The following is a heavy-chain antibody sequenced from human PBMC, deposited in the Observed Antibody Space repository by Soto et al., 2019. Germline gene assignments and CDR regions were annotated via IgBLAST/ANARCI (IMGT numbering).Heavy chain of an antibody. CDR3: ARHNYGSGSTYFDY. CDR1: GGSISSYY. J-gene: IGHJ4*02. Sequence: QVQLQESGPGLVKPSETLSLTCTVSGGSISSYYWSWIRQHPGKGLEWIGYIYYSGSTNYNPSLKSRVTISVDTSKNQCSLKLNSMTAADTAVYYCARHNYGSGSTYFDYWGQGTLVTVSS. CDR2: IYYSGST. V-gene: IGHV4-59*08. D-gene: IGHD3-10*01.